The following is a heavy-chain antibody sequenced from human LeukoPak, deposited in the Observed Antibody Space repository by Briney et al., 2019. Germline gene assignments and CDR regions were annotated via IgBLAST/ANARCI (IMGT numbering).Heavy chain of an antibody. J-gene: IGHJ1*01. CDR3: ARAPSEIGGYYPEYFRH. Sequence: GGSLRLSCAAAGLTFSNNWMHWVRQAQGKGLVWVSRIKSDGRTNYADSVKGRFTISRDNAKNTVSLQMNSLRAEDTGVYYCARAPSEIGGYYPEYFRHWGQGTLVTVSS. CDR1: GLTFSNNW. V-gene: IGHV3-74*01. D-gene: IGHD3-22*01. CDR2: IKSDGRT.